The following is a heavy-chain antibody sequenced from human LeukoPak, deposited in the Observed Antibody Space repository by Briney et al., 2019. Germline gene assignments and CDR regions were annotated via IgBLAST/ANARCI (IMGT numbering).Heavy chain of an antibody. CDR2: ISGSGGST. J-gene: IGHJ4*02. V-gene: IGHV3-23*01. CDR1: GFTFSNYA. Sequence: GGSLRLSCAASGFTFSNYATTWVRQAPGKGLEWVSSISGSGGSTYSADSVKGRFTISRDNSKNTLYVQMNSLRGEDTAVYYCAKAVDRYSSSPFDYWGQGTLVTVSS. CDR3: AKAVDRYSSSPFDY. D-gene: IGHD6-6*01.